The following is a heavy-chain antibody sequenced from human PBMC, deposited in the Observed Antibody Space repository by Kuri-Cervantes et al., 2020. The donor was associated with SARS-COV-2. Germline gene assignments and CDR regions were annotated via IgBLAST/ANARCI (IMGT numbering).Heavy chain of an antibody. D-gene: IGHD3-10*01. CDR1: GFTFSSYA. V-gene: IGHV3-30-3*01. J-gene: IGHJ6*03. Sequence: LSLTCAASGFTFSSYAMHWVRQAPGKGLEWVAVISYDGSNKYYADSVKGRFTISRDNSKNTLYLQMNSLRAEDTAVYYCARDREVLSYYYYYMDVRGKGTTVTVSS. CDR3: ARDREVLSYYYYYMDV. CDR2: ISYDGSNK.